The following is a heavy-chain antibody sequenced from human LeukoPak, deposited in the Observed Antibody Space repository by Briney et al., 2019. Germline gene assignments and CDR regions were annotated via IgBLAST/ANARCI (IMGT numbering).Heavy chain of an antibody. CDR1: GFTFSSYG. J-gene: IGHJ4*02. D-gene: IGHD3-22*01. CDR3: AKIVVAQVLNDY. Sequence: GGSLRLSCAASGFTFSSYGMHWVRQAPGKGLEWVAVISYDGSNKYYADSVKGRFTISRDNSKNTLYLQMNSLRAEDPAVYYCAKIVVAQVLNDYWGQGTLVTVSS. V-gene: IGHV3-30*18. CDR2: ISYDGSNK.